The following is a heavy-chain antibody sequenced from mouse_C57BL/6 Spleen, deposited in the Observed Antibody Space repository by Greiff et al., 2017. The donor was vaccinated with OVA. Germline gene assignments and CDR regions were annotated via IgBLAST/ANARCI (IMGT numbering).Heavy chain of an antibody. Sequence: QVHVKQSGAELVRPGASVTLSCKASGYTFTDYEMHWVKQTPVHGLEWIGAIDPETGGTAYNQKFKGKAILTADKSSSTAYMELRSLTSEDSAVYYCTRRPHYYGSTYFDYWGQGTTLTVSS. D-gene: IGHD1-1*01. J-gene: IGHJ2*01. CDR1: GYTFTDYE. V-gene: IGHV1-15*01. CDR3: TRRPHYYGSTYFDY. CDR2: IDPETGGT.